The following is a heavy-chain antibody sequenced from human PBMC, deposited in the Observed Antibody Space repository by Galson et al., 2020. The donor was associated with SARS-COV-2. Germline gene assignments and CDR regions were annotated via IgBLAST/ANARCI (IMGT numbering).Heavy chain of an antibody. CDR3: ARVPLVYYYYMDV. J-gene: IGHJ6*03. Sequence: SETLSLTCAVYGGSFSGYYWSWIRQPPGKGLEWIGEINHSGSTNYNPSLKSRVTISVDTSKNQFSLKLSSVTAADTAVYYCARVPLVYYYYMDVWGRDHGHRLL. V-gene: IGHV4-34*01. CDR1: GGSFSGYY. CDR2: INHSGST.